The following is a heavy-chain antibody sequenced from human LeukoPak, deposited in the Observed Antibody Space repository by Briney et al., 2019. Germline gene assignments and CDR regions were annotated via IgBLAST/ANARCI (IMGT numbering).Heavy chain of an antibody. CDR1: GCSIGSIDYY. D-gene: IGHD3-10*01. CDR3: ARLLFHYGSFDY. V-gene: IGHV4-39*01. J-gene: IGHJ4*02. CDR2: VYYTGST. Sequence: PSETLSLTCTVSGCSIGSIDYYWAYIRQPPGRGLEWIGTVYYTGSTYFNPSLKSRVTISLDTSENQFSLKLSSVTAADTAVYYCARLLFHYGSFDYWGQGTLVTVSS.